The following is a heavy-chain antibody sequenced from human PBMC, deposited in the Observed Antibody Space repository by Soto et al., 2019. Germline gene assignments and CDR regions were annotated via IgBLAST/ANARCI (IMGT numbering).Heavy chain of an antibody. J-gene: IGHJ4*02. Sequence: SETLSLTGTVSGGSINDFYWSWIRQPPGKGLEWIGYMYYSGITDYNPSLRSRVTISVDPSKTQFSLNLRSVSTADTAVYYCARIGGVADRTFDYSGRGTLVTVSS. CDR3: ARIGGVADRTFDY. D-gene: IGHD6-6*01. V-gene: IGHV4-59*01. CDR2: MYYSGIT. CDR1: GGSINDFY.